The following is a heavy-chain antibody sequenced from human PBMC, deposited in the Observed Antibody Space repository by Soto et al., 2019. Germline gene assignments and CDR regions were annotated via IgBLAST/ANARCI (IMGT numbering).Heavy chain of an antibody. Sequence: PSETLSLTCTVSDGSFSAYYWSWIRQPPGEGLEWIGYMDYSGRTIYNLSLKSRLTISVDTSKNEFSLKLRSVTAADTAVYYCARQGRIAGARNPPFWDHWGRGTLVTVS. D-gene: IGHD1-26*01. CDR1: DGSFSAYY. J-gene: IGHJ4*02. V-gene: IGHV4-59*08. CDR3: ARQGRIAGARNPPFWDH. CDR2: MDYSGRT.